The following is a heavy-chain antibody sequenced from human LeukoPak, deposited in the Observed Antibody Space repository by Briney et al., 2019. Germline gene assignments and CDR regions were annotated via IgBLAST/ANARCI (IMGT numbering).Heavy chain of an antibody. CDR3: ARRYCSSTSCYHNWFDP. CDR2: ISAYNGNT. J-gene: IGHJ5*02. Sequence: ASVKVSCKASGYTFTSYGISWARQAPGQGLEWMGWISAYNGNTNYAQKLQGRVTMTTDTSTSTAYMELRSLGSDDTAVYYCARRYCSSTSCYHNWFDPWGQGTLVTVSS. V-gene: IGHV1-18*01. D-gene: IGHD2-2*01. CDR1: GYTFTSYG.